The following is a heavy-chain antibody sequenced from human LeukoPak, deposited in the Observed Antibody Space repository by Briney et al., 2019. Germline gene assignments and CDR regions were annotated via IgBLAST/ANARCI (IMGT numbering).Heavy chain of an antibody. CDR1: GFTFSSYE. D-gene: IGHD6-6*01. J-gene: IGHJ4*02. Sequence: GGSLRLSCAASGFTFSSYEMNWVRQAPGKGLEWVSSISRGGSPIYYADSVKGRFTISRDNAKNSLYLQMNSLRAEDTAVYYCARAIAARPEYFDYWGQGTLVTVSS. CDR3: ARAIAARPEYFDY. V-gene: IGHV3-48*03. CDR2: ISRGGSPI.